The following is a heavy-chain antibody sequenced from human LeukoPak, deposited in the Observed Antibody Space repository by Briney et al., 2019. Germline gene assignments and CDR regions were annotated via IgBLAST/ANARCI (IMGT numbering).Heavy chain of an antibody. Sequence: GGSLRLSCAASGFTFSSYGMHWVRQAPGKGLEWVSSITTSSLYIYYTDSVKGRFTISRDNAKNSLYLQMNSLRAEDAAVYYCARDRGGYYDFDYWGQGILVTVSS. CDR1: GFTFSSYG. V-gene: IGHV3-21*01. CDR3: ARDRGGYYDFDY. CDR2: ITTSSLYI. J-gene: IGHJ4*02. D-gene: IGHD2-21*02.